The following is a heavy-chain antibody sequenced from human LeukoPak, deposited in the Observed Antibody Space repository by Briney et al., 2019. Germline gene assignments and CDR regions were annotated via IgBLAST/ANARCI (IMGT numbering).Heavy chain of an antibody. J-gene: IGHJ3*02. CDR2: INPNSGGT. CDR1: GYTFTGYY. D-gene: IGHD5-24*01. CDR3: ARDPDGYNAFDI. V-gene: IGHV1-2*02. Sequence: ASVKVSCKASGYTFTGYYMHWVRQAPGQGLEWMGWINPNSGGTYYAQKFQGRVTMTRDTSISTAYMELSRLRSDDTAVYYCARDPDGYNAFDIWGQGTMVTVSS.